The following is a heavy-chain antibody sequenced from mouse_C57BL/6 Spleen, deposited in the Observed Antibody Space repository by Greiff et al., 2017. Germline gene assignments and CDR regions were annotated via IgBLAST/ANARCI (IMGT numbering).Heavy chain of an antibody. J-gene: IGHJ3*01. CDR2: IDPSDSYT. V-gene: IGHV1-59*01. CDR1: GYTFTSYW. D-gene: IGHD2-3*01. Sequence: QVQLQQPGAELVRPGTSVKLSCKASGYTFTSYWMHWVKQRPGQGLEWIGVIDPSDSYTNYNQKFKGKATLTVDTSSSTAYMQLSSLTSEDSAVYYCAISGDGFWFAYWGQGTLVTVSA. CDR3: AISGDGFWFAY.